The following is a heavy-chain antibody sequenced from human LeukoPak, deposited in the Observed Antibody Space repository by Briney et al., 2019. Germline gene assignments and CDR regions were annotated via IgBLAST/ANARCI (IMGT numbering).Heavy chain of an antibody. CDR1: GFTISYNY. CDR3: ARGNILTGYMY. D-gene: IGHD3-9*01. CDR2: IYSNTSA. Sequence: PGGSLRLSCAASGFTISYNYMSWVRQAPGKGLQWVSVIYSNTSAYYADSVKGRFTISRENAKNSLYLQMDSLRAGDTAVYYCARGNILTGYMYWGQGTLVTVSS. J-gene: IGHJ4*02. V-gene: IGHV3-66*01.